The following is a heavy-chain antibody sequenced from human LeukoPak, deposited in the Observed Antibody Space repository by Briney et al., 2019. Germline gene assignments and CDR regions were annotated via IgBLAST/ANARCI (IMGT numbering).Heavy chain of an antibody. V-gene: IGHV6-1*01. Sequence: SQTLSLTCAISGDSVSSNSVTWNWIRQSPSRGLEWLGRTYYRSTWYNDYAVSVRGRITVNPDTSKNQCSLHLNPVTPEDTAVYYCARRLTQYDCFDPWGQGILVTVSS. CDR1: GDSVSSNSVT. J-gene: IGHJ5*02. CDR2: TYYRSTWYN. D-gene: IGHD2-2*01. CDR3: ARRLTQYDCFDP.